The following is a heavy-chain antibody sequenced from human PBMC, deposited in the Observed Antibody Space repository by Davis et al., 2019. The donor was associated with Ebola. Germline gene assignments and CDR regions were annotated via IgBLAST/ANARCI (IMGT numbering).Heavy chain of an antibody. CDR3: ARADYDFWSGYYGY. V-gene: IGHV3-30*14. Sequence: GESLKISCAASGFTFSSYAMHWVRQAPGKGLEWVAVISYDGSNKYYADSVKGRFTISRDNSKNTLYLQMNSLRAEDTAVYYCARADYDFWSGYYGYWGQGTLVTVSS. CDR2: ISYDGSNK. CDR1: GFTFSSYA. D-gene: IGHD3-3*01. J-gene: IGHJ4*02.